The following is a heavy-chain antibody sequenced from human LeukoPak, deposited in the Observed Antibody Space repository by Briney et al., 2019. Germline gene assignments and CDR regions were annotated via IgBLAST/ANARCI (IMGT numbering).Heavy chain of an antibody. CDR1: GFTFSSYA. CDR2: ISYDGSNK. V-gene: IGHV3-30*04. J-gene: IGHJ4*02. CDR3: ARGSGSWRINYYFDY. Sequence: GRSLRLSCAASGFTFSSYAMHWVRQAPGKGLEWVAVISYDGSNKYYADSVKGRFTISRDNSKNTLYLQMNSLRAEDTAVYYGARGSGSWRINYYFDYWGQGTLVTVSS. D-gene: IGHD6-13*01.